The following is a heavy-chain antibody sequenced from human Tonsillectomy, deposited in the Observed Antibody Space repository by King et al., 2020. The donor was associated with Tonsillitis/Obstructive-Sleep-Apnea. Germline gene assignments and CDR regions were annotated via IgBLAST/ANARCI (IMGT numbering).Heavy chain of an antibody. J-gene: IGHJ4*02. CDR3: ARFTLRYYYFDY. CDR1: GGSISSSSYS. V-gene: IGHV4-39*01. Sequence: VQLQESGPGLVKPSETLSLTCALSGGSISSSSYSWGWIRQPTGKGLEWIGNIYYSGSTYYNASLKRRITISVDTSKNQFSLKLSSVTAADTAVYYCARFTLRYYYFDYWGQGTLLTVSS. D-gene: IGHD3-16*01. CDR2: IYYSGST.